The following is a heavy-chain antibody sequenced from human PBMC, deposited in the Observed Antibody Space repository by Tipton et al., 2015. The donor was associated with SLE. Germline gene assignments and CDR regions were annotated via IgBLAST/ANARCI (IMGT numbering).Heavy chain of an antibody. Sequence: SLRLSCAASGFTFSSYSMNWVRQAPGKGLEWVSSISSSSSYIYYADSVKGRFTISRDNAKNSLYLQMNSLRAEDTAVYYCARTNLIAARKRGVFDYWGQGTLVTVSS. CDR1: GFTFSSYS. J-gene: IGHJ4*02. V-gene: IGHV3-21*01. D-gene: IGHD6-6*01. CDR2: ISSSSSYI. CDR3: ARTNLIAARKRGVFDY.